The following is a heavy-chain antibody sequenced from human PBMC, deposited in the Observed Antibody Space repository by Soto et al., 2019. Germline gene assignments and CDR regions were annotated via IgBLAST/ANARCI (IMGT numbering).Heavy chain of an antibody. J-gene: IGHJ4*02. CDR3: AKVDSGSFDY. CDR2: ISYDGSNK. V-gene: IGHV3-30*18. D-gene: IGHD1-26*01. Sequence: PGGSLRLSCAAAGFTFSSYGMHWVRPAPGKGLEWVAVISYDGSNKYYADSVKGRFTISRDNSKNTLYLQMNSLRAEDTAVYYCAKVDSGSFDYWGQGTLVIVSS. CDR1: GFTFSSYG.